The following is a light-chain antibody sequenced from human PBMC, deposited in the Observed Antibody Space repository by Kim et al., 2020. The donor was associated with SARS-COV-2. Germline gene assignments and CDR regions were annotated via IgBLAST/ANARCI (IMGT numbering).Light chain of an antibody. CDR3: QQYDYFPLT. Sequence: DIQMTQSPTSLSASVGDRVTITCQASEDISQSLTWYQHKPGKSPKLLISDASRLQTGAPSRFSGSGFGTHFTFTVSSLQPEDTATYYCQQYDYFPLTFGGGTKVDIK. CDR1: EDISQS. V-gene: IGKV1-33*01. CDR2: DAS. J-gene: IGKJ4*01.